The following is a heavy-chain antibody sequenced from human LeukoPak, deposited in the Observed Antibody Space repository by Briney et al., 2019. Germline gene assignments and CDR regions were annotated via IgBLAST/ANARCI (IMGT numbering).Heavy chain of an antibody. Sequence: SETLSLTCAVSGGSISSGGYSWSWIRQPPGKGLEWIGEINHSGSTNYNPSLKSRVTISVDTSKNQFSLKLSSVTAADTAVYYCARHIPTGIAVAGNAFDYWGQGTLVTVSS. CDR1: GGSISSGGYS. J-gene: IGHJ4*02. CDR2: INHSGST. CDR3: ARHIPTGIAVAGNAFDY. D-gene: IGHD6-19*01. V-gene: IGHV4-61*08.